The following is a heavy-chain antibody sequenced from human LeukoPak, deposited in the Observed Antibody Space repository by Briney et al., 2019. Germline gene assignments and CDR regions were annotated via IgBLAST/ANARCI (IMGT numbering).Heavy chain of an antibody. V-gene: IGHV4-30-4*08. CDR2: IYYSGST. D-gene: IGHD4-17*01. Sequence: PSQTLSLTCTVSGGSISSGDYYWSWIRQPPGKGLEWIGYIYYSGSTYYNPSLKSRVTISVDTSKNQFSLKLSSVTAADTAVCYCARDLHTPGDYGDYGSPPNWFDPWGQGTLVTVSS. CDR1: GGSISSGDYY. CDR3: ARDLHTPGDYGDYGSPPNWFDP. J-gene: IGHJ5*02.